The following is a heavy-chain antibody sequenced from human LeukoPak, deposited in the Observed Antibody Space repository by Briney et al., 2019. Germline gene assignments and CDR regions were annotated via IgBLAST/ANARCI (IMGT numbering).Heavy chain of an antibody. D-gene: IGHD3-10*01. CDR2: IYSSGST. CDR3: ARSAYYYGSGKVY. Sequence: PSETLSLTCNVSGGSIRGYYWSWIRQPPGKGLEWIGYIYSSGSTNYNPSLKSRVTMSVDTSKNQFSLKLSSVTAADTAVYYCARSAYYYGSGKVYWGQGTLVTVSS. J-gene: IGHJ4*02. V-gene: IGHV4-59*08. CDR1: GGSIRGYY.